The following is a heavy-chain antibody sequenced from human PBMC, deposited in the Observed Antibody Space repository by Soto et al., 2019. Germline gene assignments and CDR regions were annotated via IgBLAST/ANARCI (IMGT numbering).Heavy chain of an antibody. Sequence: EVQLLESGGGLVQPGGSLRLSCAASGFTFNNYAMTWVRQAPGKGLEWVSAISGGGDTTSYADSVKGRFTVSRDGSKNTLYLQMSSLRAEDTALYYCAKGRGGSGSLTPRVDFWGQGTLVRLL. J-gene: IGHJ4*02. CDR2: ISGGGDTT. D-gene: IGHD3-10*01. V-gene: IGHV3-23*01. CDR1: GFTFNNYA. CDR3: AKGRGGSGSLTPRVDF.